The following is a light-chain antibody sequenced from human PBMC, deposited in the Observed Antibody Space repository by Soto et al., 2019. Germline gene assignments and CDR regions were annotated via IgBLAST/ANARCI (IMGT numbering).Light chain of an antibody. V-gene: IGKV1-5*01. Sequence: DIQRTQSPSTLSASVGDRVTITWRARQSIVNWLSWYQQKQRKDPKLLISDDSTLESGVPSRFSGVGSRTDFTLTISSLQPDDSATYFCQQYKLDPYTVGQGPKVEIK. CDR3: QQYKLDPYT. J-gene: IGKJ2*01. CDR2: DDS. CDR1: QSIVNW.